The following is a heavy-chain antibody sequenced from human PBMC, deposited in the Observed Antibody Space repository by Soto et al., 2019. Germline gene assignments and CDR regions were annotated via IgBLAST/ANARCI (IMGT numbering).Heavy chain of an antibody. CDR2: IWYDGSNK. D-gene: IGHD2-21*02. CDR3: ARTGKLAYCGGDCYSPTAEYFQH. J-gene: IGHJ1*01. CDR1: GFTFSSYG. Sequence: SGGGVVQPGRSLRLSCAASGFTFSSYGMHWVRQAPGKGLEWVAVIWYDGSNKYYADSVKGRFTISRDNSKNTLYLQMNSLRAEDTAVYYCARTGKLAYCGGDCYSPTAEYFQHWGQGTLVTVSS. V-gene: IGHV3-33*01.